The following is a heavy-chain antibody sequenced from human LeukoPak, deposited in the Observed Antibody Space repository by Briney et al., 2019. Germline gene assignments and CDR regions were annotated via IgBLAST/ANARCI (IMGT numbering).Heavy chain of an antibody. Sequence: GASVKVSCKASGYTFSGYYMHWVRQAPGQGLEWMGWINPNSGGTNYAQKFQGRVTMTRDTSISTAYMELSRLRSDDTAVYYCARVGGETVVTAIQADYYFDYWGQGTLVTVSS. CDR1: GYTFSGYY. V-gene: IGHV1-2*02. J-gene: IGHJ4*02. CDR2: INPNSGGT. D-gene: IGHD2-21*02. CDR3: ARVGGETVVTAIQADYYFDY.